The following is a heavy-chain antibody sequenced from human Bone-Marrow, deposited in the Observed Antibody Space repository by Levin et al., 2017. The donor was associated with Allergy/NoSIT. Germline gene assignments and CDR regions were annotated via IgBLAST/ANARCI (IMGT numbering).Heavy chain of an antibody. D-gene: IGHD6-25*01. CDR2: IKQDGGQK. CDR3: VRVRGCDLGAFDF. J-gene: IGHJ3*01. Sequence: GGSLRLSCAASEFTFGDYWMHWFRQAPGGGLEWVANIKQDGGQKNYVGSVRGRFTISRDNAKNSLYLQMNGLRAEDTAVYYCVRVRGCDLGAFDFWGQGTMVTVSS. CDR1: EFTFGDYW. V-gene: IGHV3-7*01.